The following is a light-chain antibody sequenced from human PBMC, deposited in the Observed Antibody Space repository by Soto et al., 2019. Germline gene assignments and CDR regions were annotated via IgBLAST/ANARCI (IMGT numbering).Light chain of an antibody. J-gene: IGKJ1*01. CDR1: QNISRS. CDR2: RAS. CDR3: QQYGSSGT. V-gene: IGKV3-20*01. Sequence: EIVMTQSPVTLSVSPGERATLSFRASQNISRSLAWYQQKPGQAPKVLIYRASIRATGIPDRFTGSGSGTDFTLTISRLEPEDFAVYYCQQYGSSGTFGQGTKVDIK.